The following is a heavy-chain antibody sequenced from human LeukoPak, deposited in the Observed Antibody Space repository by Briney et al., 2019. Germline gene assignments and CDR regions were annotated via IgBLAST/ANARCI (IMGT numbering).Heavy chain of an antibody. J-gene: IGHJ4*02. CDR3: ASRGYVGYDYGNYFAN. D-gene: IGHD5-12*01. V-gene: IGHV1-18*01. CDR1: GDPFTSYG. CDR2: ISAFNGDT. Sequence: ASVRVSCKASGDPFTSYGVFWVRQAPGQGLEWMGCISAFNGDTKNAQKFQDRITMTTETSTNTAYMELRSLKSDDTAVYYCASRGYVGYDYGNYFANWGQGMLVTVSS.